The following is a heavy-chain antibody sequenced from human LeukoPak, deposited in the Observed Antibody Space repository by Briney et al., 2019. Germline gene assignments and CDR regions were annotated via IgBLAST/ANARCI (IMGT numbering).Heavy chain of an antibody. CDR2: ISGSGGST. V-gene: IGHV3-23*01. CDR1: GFRFSSYA. D-gene: IGHD1-1*01. Sequence: GGSLTLSCPPSGFRFSSYAMSWLRPAHGKGLEWVSAISGSGGSTYYADSVKGRFTISRDNSKNTLYLQMNSLRAEDTAVYYCAKDLRAIQRGVYFDYWGQGTLVTVSS. CDR3: AKDLRAIQRGVYFDY. J-gene: IGHJ4*02.